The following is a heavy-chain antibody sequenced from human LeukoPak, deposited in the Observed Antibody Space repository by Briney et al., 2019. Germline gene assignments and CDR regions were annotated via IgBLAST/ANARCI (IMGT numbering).Heavy chain of an antibody. CDR2: IIPIFGTA. CDR1: GGTFSSYA. D-gene: IGHD6-13*01. Sequence: SVKVSCKASGGTFSSYAISWVRQAPGQGVEWMGGIIPIFGTANYAQKFQGRVTLPADESTSTAYMELSSLRSEDTAVYYCAREVRGAAAGTNFNDFWGQGTLVTVSS. J-gene: IGHJ4*02. V-gene: IGHV1-69*01. CDR3: AREVRGAAAGTNFNDF.